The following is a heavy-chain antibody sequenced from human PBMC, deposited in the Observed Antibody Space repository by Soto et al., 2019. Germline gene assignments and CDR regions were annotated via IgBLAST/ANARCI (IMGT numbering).Heavy chain of an antibody. J-gene: IGHJ6*02. CDR3: ARARGAAGTYYYYGMDV. D-gene: IGHD6-13*01. CDR2: INHSGST. CDR1: GGSFSGYY. Sequence: SETLSLTCAVYGGSFSGYYWTWIRQPPGTGLEWIGEINHSGSTNYNPSLKSRVTISVDTSKNQFSLKLSSVTAADTAVYYCARARGAAGTYYYYGMDVWGQGTTVTVSS. V-gene: IGHV4-34*01.